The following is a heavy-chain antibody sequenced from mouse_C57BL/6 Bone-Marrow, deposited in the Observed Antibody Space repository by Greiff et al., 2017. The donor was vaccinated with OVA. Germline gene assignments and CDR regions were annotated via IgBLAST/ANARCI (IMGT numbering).Heavy chain of an antibody. J-gene: IGHJ2*01. CDR1: GYAFSSSW. CDR2: IYPGDGDT. V-gene: IGHV1-82*01. CDR3: ARMGYDYDGVDY. Sequence: VQLQQSGPELVKPGASVKISCKASGYAFSSSWMNWVKQRPGKGLEWIGRIYPGDGDTNYNGKFKGKGTLNADKSSSTAYMQLSILTSEDSAVYFCARMGYDYDGVDYWGQGTPLTVSS. D-gene: IGHD2-4*01.